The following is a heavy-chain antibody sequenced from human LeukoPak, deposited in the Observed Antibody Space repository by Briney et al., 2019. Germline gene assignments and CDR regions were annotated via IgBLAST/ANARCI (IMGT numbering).Heavy chain of an antibody. J-gene: IGHJ5*02. CDR3: TRGDGSGSS. Sequence: GGSLRLSCTASGFTFGDYAMSWVLQAPGKGLEWVGFIRSKGSGGTTEYAASVKGRFTISRDDSKSIAYLQMNSLKTEDTAVYYCTRGDGSGSSWGQGTLVTVSS. D-gene: IGHD3-10*01. CDR2: IRSKGSGGTT. CDR1: GFTFGDYA. V-gene: IGHV3-49*04.